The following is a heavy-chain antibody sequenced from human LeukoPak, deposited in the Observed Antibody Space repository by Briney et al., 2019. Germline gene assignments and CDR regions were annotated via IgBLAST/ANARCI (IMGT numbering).Heavy chain of an antibody. CDR1: GFTFSSYA. CDR2: ISSNGGST. CDR3: ARPRFSYDGYDFGY. Sequence: GGSLRLSCAASGFTFSSYAMHWVRQAPGKGLEYVSAISSNGGSTYYANSVKGRFTISRDNSKNTLYLQMGSLRAEDMAVYYCARPRFSYDGYDFGYWGQGTLVTVSS. V-gene: IGHV3-64*01. D-gene: IGHD5-12*01. J-gene: IGHJ4*02.